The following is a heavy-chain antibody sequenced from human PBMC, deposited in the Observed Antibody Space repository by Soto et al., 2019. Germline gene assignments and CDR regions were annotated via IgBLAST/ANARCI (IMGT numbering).Heavy chain of an antibody. D-gene: IGHD5-18*01. Sequence: QVHLVHSGAEVKKPGASVKVSCQASGYTFSSYHMHWVRQAPGQGLEWMGVINPFYGETRYAQKFQGRVTMTRDTSTSTVYMELSSLRSEDTAVYYCARARGISFGYNYFDHWGQGNLVTVAS. V-gene: IGHV1-46*01. CDR3: ARARGISFGYNYFDH. CDR1: GYTFSSYH. CDR2: INPFYGET. J-gene: IGHJ5*02.